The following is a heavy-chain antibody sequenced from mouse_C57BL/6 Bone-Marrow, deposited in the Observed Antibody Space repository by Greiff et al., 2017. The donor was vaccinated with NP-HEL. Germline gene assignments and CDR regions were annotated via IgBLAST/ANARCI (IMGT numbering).Heavy chain of an antibody. D-gene: IGHD3-2*02. J-gene: IGHJ4*01. CDR3: ARRLISHNYAMDY. CDR2: IDPNSGGT. Sequence: QVQLQQPGAEFVKPGASVKLSCTASGYTFTSYWMPWVKQSPGRGLEWIGRIDPNSGGTKYNEKFKSKATLTVDKPSSTAYMQLSSLTSEDSAVYYCARRLISHNYAMDYWGQGTSVTVSS. CDR1: GYTFTSYW. V-gene: IGHV1-72*01.